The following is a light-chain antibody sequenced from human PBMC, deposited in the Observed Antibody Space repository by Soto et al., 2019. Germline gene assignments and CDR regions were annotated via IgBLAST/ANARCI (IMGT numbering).Light chain of an antibody. CDR2: EVS. J-gene: IGLJ1*01. Sequence: QSALTQPASVSGSPGQSITISCTGTSSDVGGYDYVSWYQLHPGKAPKLMVFEVSNRPSGVSYRVSGSKSGNTASLTISGLQAEDEADYFCSSYSISTAYLFGTGTKVTVL. CDR1: SSDVGGYDY. V-gene: IGLV2-14*01. CDR3: SSYSISTAYL.